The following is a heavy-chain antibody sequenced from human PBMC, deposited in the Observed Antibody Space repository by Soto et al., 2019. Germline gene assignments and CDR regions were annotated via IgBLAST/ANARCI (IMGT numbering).Heavy chain of an antibody. V-gene: IGHV3-21*01. Sequence: EVQLVESGGGLVKPGGSLRLSCAASGFTFNTYDMNWVRQAPGKGLEWVSSITTSSAYIYYADSLKGRITISRDNAKNSLFLKMNSLRAEDTAVYECVRSGTARLLRHSWFDTWGQGTLVTVSS. CDR2: ITTSSAYI. CDR1: GFTFNTYD. J-gene: IGHJ5*02. CDR3: VRSGTARLLRHSWFDT. D-gene: IGHD2-21*01.